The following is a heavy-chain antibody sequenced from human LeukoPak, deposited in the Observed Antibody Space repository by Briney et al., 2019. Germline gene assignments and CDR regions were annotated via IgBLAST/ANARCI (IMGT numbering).Heavy chain of an antibody. CDR2: IYHSGST. CDR3: ARAWNGNYFDY. V-gene: IGHV4-38-2*01. Sequence: PSETLSLTCAVSSYSISSGYYWGWIRQPPGKGLECIGTIYHSGSTYYNPSLKSRVTISVDTSKNQFSLNLTSVTAADTAVYYSARAWNGNYFDYWGQGTLVTVSS. D-gene: IGHD1-1*01. J-gene: IGHJ4*02. CDR1: SYSISSGYY.